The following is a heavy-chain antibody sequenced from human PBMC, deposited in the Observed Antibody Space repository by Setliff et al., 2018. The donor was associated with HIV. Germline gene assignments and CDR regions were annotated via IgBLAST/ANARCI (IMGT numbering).Heavy chain of an antibody. CDR2: IYPGDSET. D-gene: IGHD3-22*01. CDR1: GYSFTSHW. Sequence: PGESLKISCRASGYSFTSHWIAWVRQMPGRGLEWMGIIYPGDSETRYSPSFVGQVTISVDKYINTAYLQWRSLKASDTAMYYCARGGQYDSGCYYPPPAGRIDSWGQGTLVTVSS. J-gene: IGHJ4*02. CDR3: ARGGQYDSGCYYPPPAGRIDS. V-gene: IGHV5-51*01.